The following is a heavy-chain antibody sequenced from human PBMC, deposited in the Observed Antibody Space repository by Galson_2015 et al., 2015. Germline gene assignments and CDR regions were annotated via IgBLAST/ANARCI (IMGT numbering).Heavy chain of an antibody. J-gene: IGHJ4*02. V-gene: IGHV3-48*03. CDR1: GFTFSSYR. D-gene: IGHD5-18*01. CDR2: ISNSGSTI. Sequence: SLRLSCAASGFTFSSYRMNWVRQAPGKGLEWLSYISNSGSTISYADSVKGRFTISRDNAKNSMYLQMNTLRAEDTAVYYCARDQFGGYSYDSWGQGTLVTVSS. CDR3: ARDQFGGYSYDS.